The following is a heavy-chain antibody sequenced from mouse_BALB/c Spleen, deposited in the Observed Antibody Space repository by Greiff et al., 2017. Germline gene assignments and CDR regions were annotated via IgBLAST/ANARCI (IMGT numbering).Heavy chain of an antibody. J-gene: IGHJ2*01. V-gene: IGHV14-1*02. CDR2: IDPENGNT. CDR1: GFNIKDYY. CDR3: DRDFDY. Sequence: VQLKQSGAELVRPGALVKLSCKASGFNIKDYYMHWVKQRPEQGLEWIGWIDPENGNTIYDPKFQGKASITADTSSNTAYLQLSSLTSEDTAVYYCDRDFDYWGQGTTLTVSS.